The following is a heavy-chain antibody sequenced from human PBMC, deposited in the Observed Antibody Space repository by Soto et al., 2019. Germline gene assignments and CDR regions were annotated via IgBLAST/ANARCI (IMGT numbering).Heavy chain of an antibody. V-gene: IGHV3-23*01. J-gene: IGHJ4*02. CDR1: GFTFTSYA. CDR3: AKAGFSSSWSPTYFDY. CDR2: ISGTGYNT. D-gene: IGHD6-13*01. Sequence: GGSLRLTCAASGFTFTSYAMNWVRLAPGKGLEWVSAISGTGYNTYYADSVKGRFTISRDNTKNTLYLQMNSLRAEDTAVYYCAKAGFSSSWSPTYFDYWGQGTLVTVSS.